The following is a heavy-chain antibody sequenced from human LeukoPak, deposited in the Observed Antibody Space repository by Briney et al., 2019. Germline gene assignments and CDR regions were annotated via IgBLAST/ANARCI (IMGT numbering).Heavy chain of an antibody. J-gene: IGHJ4*02. Sequence: GGSLRLSCAASGFTFSSNAMTWVRQAPGKGLEWVSAIHGSDDNTHYADSVKGRFTISRDKSKNTLYLQMNSLRAEDTALYYCAGGTYYYDSSGYYLFDYWGQGTLVTVSS. V-gene: IGHV3-23*01. CDR1: GFTFSSNA. D-gene: IGHD3-22*01. CDR3: AGGTYYYDSSGYYLFDY. CDR2: IHGSDDNT.